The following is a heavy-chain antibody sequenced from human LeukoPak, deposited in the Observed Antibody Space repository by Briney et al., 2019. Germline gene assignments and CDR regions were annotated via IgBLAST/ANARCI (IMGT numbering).Heavy chain of an antibody. CDR3: AKSRVNTYGFREFDY. J-gene: IGHJ4*02. D-gene: IGHD5-18*01. CDR2: ISYDGRSK. Sequence: GGSLRLSCAASGFTFSSYGMQWVRQAPGKGLDWVAVISYDGRSKYYADSVKGRFTISRDNSKNTLYLQMNSLRAEDTAVYYCAKSRVNTYGFREFDYWGQGTLVTVSS. V-gene: IGHV3-30*18. CDR1: GFTFSSYG.